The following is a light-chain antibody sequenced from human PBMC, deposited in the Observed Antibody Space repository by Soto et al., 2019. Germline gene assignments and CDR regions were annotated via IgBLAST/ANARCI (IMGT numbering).Light chain of an antibody. J-gene: IGKJ3*01. CDR3: QQYDNLPPFT. Sequence: DIQMTQSPSSLSASVGDRVTFTCQASQDISNYLNWYQQKPGKAPKLLIYDASNLETGVPSRFSGSGSGTDFTFSISSLQAEDIATYYCQQYDNLPPFTFGPGTKVDIK. CDR2: DAS. CDR1: QDISNY. V-gene: IGKV1-33*01.